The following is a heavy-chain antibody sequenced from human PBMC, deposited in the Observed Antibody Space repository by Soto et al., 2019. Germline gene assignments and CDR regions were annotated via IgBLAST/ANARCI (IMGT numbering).Heavy chain of an antibody. CDR2: INHSGST. J-gene: IGHJ3*02. D-gene: IGHD3-16*01. CDR3: ARDPGGDFDAFDI. Sequence: SETLSLTCAVYGGSFSGYYWSWIRQPPGKGLEWIGEINHSGSTNYNPSLKSRVTISVDTSKNQFSLKLSSVTAADTAVYYCARDPGGDFDAFDIWGQGTMVTVSS. CDR1: GGSFSGYY. V-gene: IGHV4-34*01.